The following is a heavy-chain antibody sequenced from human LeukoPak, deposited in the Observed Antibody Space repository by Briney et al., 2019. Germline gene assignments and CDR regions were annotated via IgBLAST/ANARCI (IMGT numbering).Heavy chain of an antibody. V-gene: IGHV3-30*04. CDR2: ISYDGSNK. D-gene: IGHD2-2*01. CDR3: ARGDCSSTSCYADY. CDR1: GFTFSSYA. J-gene: IGHJ4*02. Sequence: GGSLRHSCAASGFTFSSYAMHWVRQAPGKGLEWVAVISYDGSNKYYADSVKGRFTISRDNSKNTLYLQMNSLRAEDTAVYYCARGDCSSTSCYADYWGQGTLVTVSS.